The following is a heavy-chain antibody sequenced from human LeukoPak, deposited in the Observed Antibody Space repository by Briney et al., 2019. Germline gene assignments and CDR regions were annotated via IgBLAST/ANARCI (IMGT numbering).Heavy chain of an antibody. CDR2: IYYSGST. D-gene: IGHD2-2*01. J-gene: IGHJ3*02. CDR1: GGSISSGDYY. CDR3: ARECSSTSCYVYDAFDI. Sequence: SQTLSLTCTVSGGSISSGDYYWSWIRQPPGKGLEWIGYIYYSGSTYYNPSLKSRVTISVDTSKNQFSLKLNSVTAADTAVYYCARECSSTSCYVYDAFDIWGQGTMVTVSS. V-gene: IGHV4-30-4*01.